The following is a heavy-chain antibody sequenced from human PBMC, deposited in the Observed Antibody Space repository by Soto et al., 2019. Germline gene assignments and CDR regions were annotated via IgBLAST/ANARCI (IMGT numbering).Heavy chain of an antibody. J-gene: IGHJ6*02. CDR1: GYTFVNYA. CDR2: INAGKGNT. D-gene: IGHD3-16*01. V-gene: IGHV1-3*01. CDR3: AGDLRGWGLTTGHFGVDV. Sequence: QVQLVQSGAEVKKPGASVMVSCKASGYTFVNYAIHWVRQAPGQKFEWMGWINAGKGNTRSLQKFQDRLTFTRDTSATTAYMELGSRSSEDRAVFFWAGDLRGWGLTTGHFGVDVWGQGPTVIVSS.